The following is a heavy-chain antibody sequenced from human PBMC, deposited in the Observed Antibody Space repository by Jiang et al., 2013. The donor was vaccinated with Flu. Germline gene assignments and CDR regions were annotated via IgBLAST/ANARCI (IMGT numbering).Heavy chain of an antibody. V-gene: IGHV3-21*01. CDR1: GFTFSSYS. J-gene: IGHJ4*02. Sequence: VQLVESGGGLVKPGGSLRLSCAASGFTFSSYSMNWVRQAPGKGLEWVSSISSSSSYIYYADSVKGRFTISRDNAKNSLYLQMNSLRAEDTAVYYCARGPYCSSTSCYFSDYWGQGTLVTVSS. CDR3: ARGPYCSSTSCYFSDY. D-gene: IGHD2-2*01. CDR2: ISSSSSYI.